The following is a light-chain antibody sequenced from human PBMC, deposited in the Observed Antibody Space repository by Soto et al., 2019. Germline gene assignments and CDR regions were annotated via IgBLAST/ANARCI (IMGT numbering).Light chain of an antibody. CDR2: AAS. J-gene: IGKJ1*01. CDR3: LQDYNYPST. V-gene: IGKV1-6*01. CDR1: QGIRTD. Sequence: AIQMTQSPSSLSASVGDRVTITCRARQGIRTDLGWYQQKPGKAPKLLIYAASSLQSGVPSRFSGSGSGTAFSLTISSLQPEDFATYYCLQDYNYPSTFGQGTKVEIK.